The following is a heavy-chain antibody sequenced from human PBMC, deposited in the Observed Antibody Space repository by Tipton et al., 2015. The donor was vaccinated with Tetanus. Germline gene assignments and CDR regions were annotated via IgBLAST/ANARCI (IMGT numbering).Heavy chain of an antibody. V-gene: IGHV4-39*02. CDR3: ARDIYSNTRAFDI. CDR2: FYYGGST. Sequence: TLSLTCTVSGGSMSSGGHYWSWIRQHPGKGLEWIGSFYYGGSTYYNPSLESRVTISVDTSKNEFSLKLTSVTAADTSLYFCARDIYSNTRAFDIWGQGTMVTVSS. J-gene: IGHJ3*02. CDR1: GGSMSSGGHY. D-gene: IGHD2-2*01.